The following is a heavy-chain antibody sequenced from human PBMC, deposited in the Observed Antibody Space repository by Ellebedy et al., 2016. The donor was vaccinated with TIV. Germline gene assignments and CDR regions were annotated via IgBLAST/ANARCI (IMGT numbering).Heavy chain of an antibody. J-gene: IGHJ4*02. CDR1: GFTFSNAW. Sequence: GGSLRLSCAASGFTFSNAWMSWVRQAPGKGLEWVSGMSWNSGTIGYADSVKGRFTISRDNAKKSLYLQLNSLRAEDTALYYCAKDMVGGWGSFDSWGQGTLVTVSS. D-gene: IGHD6-19*01. V-gene: IGHV3-9*01. CDR2: MSWNSGTI. CDR3: AKDMVGGWGSFDS.